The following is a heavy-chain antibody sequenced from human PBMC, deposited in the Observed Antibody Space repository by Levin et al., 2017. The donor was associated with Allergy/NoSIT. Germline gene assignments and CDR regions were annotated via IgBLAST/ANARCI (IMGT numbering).Heavy chain of an antibody. V-gene: IGHV3-30*18. CDR3: AKDRQDTALLD. Sequence: GESLKISCAASGFIFSSYGMHWVRQAPGKGLEWVAVISSDGSQKYYANSMKGRFTISRDNSKNTVYLQMSGLRSEDTAVYYCAKDRQDTALLDWGQGTLVTVSS. J-gene: IGHJ4*02. CDR1: GFIFSSYG. D-gene: IGHD5-18*01. CDR2: ISSDGSQK.